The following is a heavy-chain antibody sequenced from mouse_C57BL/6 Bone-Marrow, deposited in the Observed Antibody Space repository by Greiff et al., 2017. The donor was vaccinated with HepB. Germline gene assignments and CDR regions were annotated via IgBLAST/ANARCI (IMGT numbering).Heavy chain of an antibody. J-gene: IGHJ4*01. Sequence: EVQLVESGGGLVQPKGSLKLSCAASGFSFNTYAMNWVRQAPGKGLEWVARIRSKSNNYATYYADSVKDRFTISRDDSESMLYLQMNNLKTEDTAMYYCVSHYYYGSSPMDYWGQGTSVTVSS. CDR1: GFSFNTYA. CDR2: IRSKSNNYAT. D-gene: IGHD1-1*01. V-gene: IGHV10-1*01. CDR3: VSHYYYGSSPMDY.